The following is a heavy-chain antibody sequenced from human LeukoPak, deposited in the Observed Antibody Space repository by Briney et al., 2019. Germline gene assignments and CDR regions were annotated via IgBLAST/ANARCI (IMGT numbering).Heavy chain of an antibody. D-gene: IGHD2-2*01. CDR2: ISSSSSYI. J-gene: IGHJ4*02. Sequence: GGSLRLSCAASGFTFSSYSMNWVRQAPGKGLEWVSSISSSSSYIYYADSVRGRFTISRDNAKNSLYLQMNSLRAEDTAVYYCARDSVRDYCSSTSCYRDYYDSSGYSYWGQGTLVTVSS. V-gene: IGHV3-21*01. CDR1: GFTFSSYS. CDR3: ARDSVRDYCSSTSCYRDYYDSSGYSY.